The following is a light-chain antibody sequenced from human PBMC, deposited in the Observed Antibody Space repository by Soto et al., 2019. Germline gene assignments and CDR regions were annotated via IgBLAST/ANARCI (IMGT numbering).Light chain of an antibody. CDR2: GAS. Sequence: EIVLTPSPGPLSLSPGERAPLSCRASQSVSSSYLAWYQQKPGQSPRLLIYGASSRATGIPDRFSGSGSGTDFTLTINSLQPEEFATYYCLQLNTYPFSFGDGTKVDIK. J-gene: IGKJ3*01. CDR1: QSVSSSY. CDR3: LQLNTYPFS. V-gene: IGKV3-20*01.